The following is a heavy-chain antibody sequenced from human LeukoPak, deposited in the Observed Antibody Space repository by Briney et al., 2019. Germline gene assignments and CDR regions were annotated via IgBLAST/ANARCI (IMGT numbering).Heavy chain of an antibody. CDR2: IIPILGIA. Sequence: SVKVSCKASGGTFSSYAISWVRQAPGQGLEWMGRIIPILGIANYAQKFQGRVTITTDESTSTAYMELSSLRSEDTAVYYCARDRGDFWSGYWYFDYWGQGTLVTVSS. CDR3: ARDRGDFWSGYWYFDY. J-gene: IGHJ4*02. D-gene: IGHD3-3*01. CDR1: GGTFSSYA. V-gene: IGHV1-69*04.